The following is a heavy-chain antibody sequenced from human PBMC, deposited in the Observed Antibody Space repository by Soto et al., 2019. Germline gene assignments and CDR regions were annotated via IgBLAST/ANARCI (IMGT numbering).Heavy chain of an antibody. CDR1: GFTFSSYW. V-gene: IGHV3-7*01. CDR3: ASPLANYDFWSCYWGYYMDV. Sequence: EVQLVESGGGLVQPGGSLRLSCAASGFTFSSYWMSWVRQAPGKGLEWVANIKQDGSEKYYVDSVKGRFTISRDNAKNSLYLQMNSLRAEDTAVYYCASPLANYDFWSCYWGYYMDVWGKGTTVTVSS. D-gene: IGHD3-3*01. CDR2: IKQDGSEK. J-gene: IGHJ6*03.